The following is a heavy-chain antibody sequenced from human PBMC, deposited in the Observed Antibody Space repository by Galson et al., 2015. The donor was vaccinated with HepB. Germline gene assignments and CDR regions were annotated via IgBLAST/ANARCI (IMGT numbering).Heavy chain of an antibody. J-gene: IGHJ6*02. CDR3: ARGPPYSTLGYYGMDV. D-gene: IGHD6-13*01. CDR2: IIPIFGTA. CDR1: GGTFSSYA. V-gene: IGHV1-69*06. Sequence: SVKVSCKASGGTFSSYAISWVRQAPGQGLEWMGGIIPIFGTANYAQKFQGRVTITADKSTSTAYMELSSLRSEDTAVYYCARGPPYSTLGYYGMDVWGQGTTVTVSS.